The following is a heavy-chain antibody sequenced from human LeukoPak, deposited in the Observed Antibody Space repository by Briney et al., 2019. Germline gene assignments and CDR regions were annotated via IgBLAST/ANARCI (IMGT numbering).Heavy chain of an antibody. CDR1: GDSISSTSYY. D-gene: IGHD1-26*01. J-gene: IGHJ3*01. Sequence: SETLSLTCTVSGDSISSTSYYWCWIRQPPGKGLELIANINYRGTTYYNPSLRSRVSISVGTPENHFSLKLNSVTAADTALYYCVRHSRVIVGAICAFDFWGQGTKVTVSS. CDR3: VRHSRVIVGAICAFDF. CDR2: INYRGTT. V-gene: IGHV4-39*01.